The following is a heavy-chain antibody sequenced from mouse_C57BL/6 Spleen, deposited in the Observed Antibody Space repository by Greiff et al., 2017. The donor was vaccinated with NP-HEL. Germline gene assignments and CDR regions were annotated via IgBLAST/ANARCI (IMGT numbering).Heavy chain of an antibody. J-gene: IGHJ4*01. V-gene: IGHV1-22*01. Sequence: VQLQQSGPELVKPGASVKMSCKASGYTFTDYNMHWVKQSHGKSLEWIGYINPNNGGTSYNQKFKGKATLTVNKSSSTAYMELRSLTSEDSAVYYCARGGIYDGYYSDYWGQGTSVTVSS. CDR2: INPNNGGT. CDR1: GYTFTDYN. CDR3: ARGGIYDGYYSDY. D-gene: IGHD2-3*01.